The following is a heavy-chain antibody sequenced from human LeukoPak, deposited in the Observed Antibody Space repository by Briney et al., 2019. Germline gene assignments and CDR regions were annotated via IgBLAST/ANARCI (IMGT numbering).Heavy chain of an antibody. V-gene: IGHV1-18*01. CDR3: AREPYSYGARAFDI. Sequence: ASVKVTCKASGYTFTSYGISWVRQAPGQALEWMGWISAYNGNTNYAQKLQGRVTMTTDTSTSTAYMELRSLRSDDTAVYYCAREPYSYGARAFDIWGQGTMVTVSS. D-gene: IGHD4-17*01. CDR2: ISAYNGNT. J-gene: IGHJ3*02. CDR1: GYTFTSYG.